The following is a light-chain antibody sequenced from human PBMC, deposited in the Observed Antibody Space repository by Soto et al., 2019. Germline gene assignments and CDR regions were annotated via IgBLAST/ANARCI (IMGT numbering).Light chain of an antibody. J-gene: IGKJ5*01. CDR2: GAS. V-gene: IGKV3-15*01. CDR1: QSVSSN. CDR3: QQRNSWPPTFT. Sequence: EIVTTQSPATLSVSPGEGVTLSCRASQSVSSNLAWYQQKPGQAPRLLIYGASTRATGIPARFSGSGSGTEFTLTISSLEPEDFAVYYCQQRNSWPPTFTFGQGTRLEIK.